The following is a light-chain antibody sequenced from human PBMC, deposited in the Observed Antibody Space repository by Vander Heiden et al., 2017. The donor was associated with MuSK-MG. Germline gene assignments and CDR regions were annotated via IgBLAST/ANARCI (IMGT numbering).Light chain of an antibody. CDR1: SSDVGAYNY. V-gene: IGLV2-14*03. CDR3: NSYTTTTLDV. Sequence: QSALTQPASVSGSPGQSITISCTGTSSDVGAYNYVSWYQQYPGKAPKLILSNRFVASKSGNTAFLTISGLQPEDEADYYCNSYTTTTLDVFGTGTKVTVL. J-gene: IGLJ1*01.